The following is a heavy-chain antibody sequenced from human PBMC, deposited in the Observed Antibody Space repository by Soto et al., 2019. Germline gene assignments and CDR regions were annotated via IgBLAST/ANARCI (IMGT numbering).Heavy chain of an antibody. Sequence: QVQLVESGGGVVQPGRSLRLSCEASGFTFSSYALHWVRQAPGKGLEWVAVISYDGSNKYYADSVKGRFTISRDNSKNTLYLQMNSLRAEDTAVYYCARDGGYSSSWYYFDYWGQGTLVTVSS. CDR2: ISYDGSNK. D-gene: IGHD6-13*01. CDR3: ARDGGYSSSWYYFDY. V-gene: IGHV3-30-3*01. CDR1: GFTFSSYA. J-gene: IGHJ4*02.